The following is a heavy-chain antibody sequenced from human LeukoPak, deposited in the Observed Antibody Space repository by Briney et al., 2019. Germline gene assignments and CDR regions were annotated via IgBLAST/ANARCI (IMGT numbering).Heavy chain of an antibody. CDR2: IRYDGSNK. CDR3: EIWSGYYKDFDY. V-gene: IGHV3-30*02. Sequence: GGSLRLSCVASGFTLSSYGMHWVRQAPGKGLEWVAFIRYDGSNKYYADSVKGRFTISRDNSKNTLYLQMNSLRAEDTAVYYCEIWSGYYKDFDYWGQGTLVTVSS. CDR1: GFTLSSYG. D-gene: IGHD3-3*01. J-gene: IGHJ4*02.